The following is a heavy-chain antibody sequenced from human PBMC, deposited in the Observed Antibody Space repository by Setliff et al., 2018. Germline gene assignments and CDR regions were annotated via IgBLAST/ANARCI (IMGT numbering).Heavy chain of an antibody. V-gene: IGHV3-23*01. D-gene: IGHD3-3*01. CDR3: ARAFYYDFWTFDY. CDR1: GGTFSSYA. Sequence: ASVKVSCKASGGTFSSYAISWVRQAPGKGLEWVSAISGSGGSTYYADSVKGRFTISRDNSKNTLSLQMNSLRAEDTAVYYCARAFYYDFWTFDYWGQGTLVTVSS. CDR2: ISGSGGST. J-gene: IGHJ4*02.